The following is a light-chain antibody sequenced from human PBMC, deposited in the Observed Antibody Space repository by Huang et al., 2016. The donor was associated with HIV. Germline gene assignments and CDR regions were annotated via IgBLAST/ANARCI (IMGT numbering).Light chain of an antibody. CDR3: QQLHTYPIT. CDR1: TDIGTS. Sequence: AVQLTQSPSSLSASVGDTVIISCRASTDIGTSLAWYQQRTGRAPKLLISAASTVQTGVPSRFSGDSAGTYFTLFITNLQPEDFATYYCQQLHTYPITFGQGTRLDIK. J-gene: IGKJ5*01. CDR2: AAS. V-gene: IGKV1-13*02.